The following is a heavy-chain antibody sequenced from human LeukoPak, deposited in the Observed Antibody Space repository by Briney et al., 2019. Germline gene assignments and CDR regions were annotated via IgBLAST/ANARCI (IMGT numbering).Heavy chain of an antibody. Sequence: SETLSLTCAVYGGSFSGYYWSWIRQPPGKGLEWIGEINHSGSTNYNPSLKSRVTISVDTSKNQFSLKLSSVTAADTAVYYCARLEWELLYYFDYWGQGTLVTVSS. CDR3: ARLEWELLYYFDY. J-gene: IGHJ4*02. CDR1: GGSFSGYY. CDR2: INHSGST. D-gene: IGHD1-26*01. V-gene: IGHV4-34*01.